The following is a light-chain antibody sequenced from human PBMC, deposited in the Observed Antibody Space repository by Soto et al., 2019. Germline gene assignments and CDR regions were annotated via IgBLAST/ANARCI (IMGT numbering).Light chain of an antibody. CDR3: QQSYVTPRT. V-gene: IGKV1-39*01. J-gene: IGKJ1*01. CDR2: DAC. CDR1: QSISNF. Sequence: DIQMTQSPSSLSASVGDRVTITCRASQSISNFLNWYQHRLGKAPKLLIYDACSLQSGVPSRFSGSGSGTDFTLTISSLQPEDFATYYCQQSYVTPRTFGQGTKVDI.